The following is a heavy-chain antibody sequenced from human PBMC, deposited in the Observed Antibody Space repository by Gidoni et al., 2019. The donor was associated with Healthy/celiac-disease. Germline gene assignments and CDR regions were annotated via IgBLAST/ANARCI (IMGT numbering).Heavy chain of an antibody. CDR1: GFSLSTSGVG. V-gene: IGHV2-5*02. CDR3: AHRPRGYCSSTSCYTGDASSWFDP. CDR2: IYWDDDK. Sequence: QITLKESGPTLVKPTQTLTLTCTFSGFSLSTSGVGVGWIRQPPGKALEWLALIYWDDDKRYSPSLKSRLTITKDTSKNQVVLTMTNMDPVDTATYYCAHRPRGYCSSTSCYTGDASSWFDPWGQGTLVTVSS. J-gene: IGHJ5*02. D-gene: IGHD2-2*02.